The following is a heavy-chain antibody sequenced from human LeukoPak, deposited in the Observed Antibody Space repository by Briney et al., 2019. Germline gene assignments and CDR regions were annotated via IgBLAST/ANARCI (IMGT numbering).Heavy chain of an antibody. Sequence: SETLSLTCTVSGGSISSYFCSWIRQPPGKGLEWIGYIYNSGSTKSNPSLKSRVMLSVDTSKNQFSLNLRTMTAADTAVYYCARGSYYYMDVWGKGTTVTVSS. CDR2: IYNSGST. V-gene: IGHV4-59*01. J-gene: IGHJ6*03. CDR1: GGSISSYF. CDR3: ARGSYYYMDV.